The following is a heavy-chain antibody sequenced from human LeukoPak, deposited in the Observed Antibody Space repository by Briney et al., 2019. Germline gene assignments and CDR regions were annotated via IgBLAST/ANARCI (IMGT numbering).Heavy chain of an antibody. CDR3: ASARPVYDFWSGYTAYYYYGMDV. D-gene: IGHD3-3*01. V-gene: IGHV1-2*06. CDR2: INPNSGGT. Sequence: ASVKVSCKASGYTFTGYYMHWVRQAPGQGLEWTGRINPNSGGTNYAQKFQGRVTMTRNTSISTAYMELSSLRSEDTAVYYCASARPVYDFWSGYTAYYYYGMDVWGQGTTVTVSS. CDR1: GYTFTGYY. J-gene: IGHJ6*02.